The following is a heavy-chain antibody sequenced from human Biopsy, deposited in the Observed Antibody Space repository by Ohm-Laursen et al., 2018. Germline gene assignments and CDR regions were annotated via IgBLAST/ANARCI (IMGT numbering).Heavy chain of an antibody. CDR3: AKATNSTGWPYYYFYGMDV. Sequence: VTLSLTCVVYGESFNGYYWSWIRQTPGKGLEWIGEINHSGRTNYNPSLKSRVTISVDTSKNQFSLRLNSVTAADTAVYYCAKATNSTGWPYYYFYGMDVWGQGTTVTVSS. CDR1: GESFNGYY. J-gene: IGHJ6*02. D-gene: IGHD2/OR15-2a*01. CDR2: INHSGRT. V-gene: IGHV4-34*01.